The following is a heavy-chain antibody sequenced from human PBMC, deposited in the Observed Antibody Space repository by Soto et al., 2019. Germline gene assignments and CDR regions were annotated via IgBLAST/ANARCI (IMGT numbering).Heavy chain of an antibody. D-gene: IGHD3-10*01. Sequence: SETLSLTCAVYGGSFSGYYWXWIRQPPGKGLEWIGEINHSGSTNYNPSLKSRVTISVDTSKNQFSLKLSSVTAADTAVYYCARGGIGYYGSGSYRRWFDPWGQGTLVTVSS. V-gene: IGHV4-34*01. CDR1: GGSFSGYY. CDR3: ARGGIGYYGSGSYRRWFDP. J-gene: IGHJ5*02. CDR2: INHSGST.